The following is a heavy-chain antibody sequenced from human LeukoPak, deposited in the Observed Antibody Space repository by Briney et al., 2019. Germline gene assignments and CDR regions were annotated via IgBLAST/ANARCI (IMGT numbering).Heavy chain of an antibody. J-gene: IGHJ4*02. CDR3: ARGGRYDFWSGYYSFDY. V-gene: IGHV4-39*07. Sequence: SETLSLTCSVSGGSISSDSYYWSWIRQPPGKGLEWIGEINHSGSTNYNPSLKSRVTISVDTSKNQFSLKLSSVTAADTAVYYCARGGRYDFWSGYYSFDYWGQGTLVTVSS. D-gene: IGHD3-3*01. CDR1: GGSISSDSYY. CDR2: INHSGST.